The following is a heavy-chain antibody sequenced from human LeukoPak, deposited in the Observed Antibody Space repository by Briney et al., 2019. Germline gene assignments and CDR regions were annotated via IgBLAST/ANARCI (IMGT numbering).Heavy chain of an antibody. V-gene: IGHV3-23*01. D-gene: IGHD1-26*01. CDR1: GFTFSSYA. J-gene: IGHJ6*03. CDR2: ISGSGGST. Sequence: GGSLRLSCAASGFTFSSYAMSWVRQAPGKGLEWVSAISGSGGSTYYADSVKGRFTISRDNSKNTLYLQMNSLRAEDTAVYYCAKEGSGSYYHYYYYMDVWGKGTTVTVSS. CDR3: AKEGSGSYYHYYYYMDV.